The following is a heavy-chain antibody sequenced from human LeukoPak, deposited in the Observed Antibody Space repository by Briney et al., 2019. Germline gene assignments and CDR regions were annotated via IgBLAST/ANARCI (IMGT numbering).Heavy chain of an antibody. CDR1: GFTFSRYW. CDR3: EADPGDY. Sequence: PGGSLRLSCAASGFTFSRYWMSWVRQAPGKGLEWVANIKQDGSETYYVDSLKGRFNISRDNAKNSLYLQMNSVRAEDTAVYYCEADPGDYWGQGTLVTVSS. CDR2: IKQDGSET. D-gene: IGHD2-15*01. J-gene: IGHJ4*02. V-gene: IGHV3-7*01.